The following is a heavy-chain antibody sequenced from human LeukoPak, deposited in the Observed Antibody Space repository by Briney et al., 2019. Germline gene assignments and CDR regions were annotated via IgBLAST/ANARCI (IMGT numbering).Heavy chain of an antibody. CDR2: IYYSGST. V-gene: IGHV4-39*01. Sequence: SETLSLTCTVSGGSISRSSYYWGWIRQPPGKGLEWIGSIYYSGSTYYNPSLKSRVTISVDTSKNQFSLKLSSVTAADTAVYYCARHLEAARTYYMDVWGKGTTVTVSS. J-gene: IGHJ6*03. CDR1: GGSISRSSYY. CDR3: ARHLEAARTYYMDV. D-gene: IGHD6-6*01.